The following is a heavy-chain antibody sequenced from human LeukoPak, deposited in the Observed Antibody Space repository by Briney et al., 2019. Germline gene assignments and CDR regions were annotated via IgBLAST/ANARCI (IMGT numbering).Heavy chain of an antibody. CDR1: GYPFTSYD. Sequence: GASVKVSCKASGYPFTSYDINWVRQASGKGLEWIGWMSPNTGGTGHAQKFQGRVIMTRDTSISTGYMELSSLRSEDTAVYYVAMGSSGDYHFDLWGQGTLVTVSS. J-gene: IGHJ4*02. CDR2: MSPNTGGT. V-gene: IGHV1-8*01. CDR3: AMGSSGDYHFDL. D-gene: IGHD4-17*01.